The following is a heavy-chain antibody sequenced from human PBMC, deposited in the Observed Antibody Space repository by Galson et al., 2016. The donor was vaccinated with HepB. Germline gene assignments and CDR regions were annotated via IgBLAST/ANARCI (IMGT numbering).Heavy chain of an antibody. Sequence: SLRLSCAASGFTFRSYWMHWVRQAPGKGLVWVSRINSDGSHINYADSVKGRFTISRDTAKNMLYLQMNSLRPEDTAVYYCARRDYFDYWGQGTLVTVSS. CDR2: INSDGSHI. V-gene: IGHV3-74*01. CDR3: ARRDYFDY. J-gene: IGHJ4*02. CDR1: GFTFRSYW.